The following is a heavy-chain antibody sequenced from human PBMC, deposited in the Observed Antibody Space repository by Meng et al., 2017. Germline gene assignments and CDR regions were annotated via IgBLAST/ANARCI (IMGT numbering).Heavy chain of an antibody. J-gene: IGHJ4*02. CDR2: IYTSGST. CDR1: GGSISSGSYY. V-gene: IGHV4-61*02. D-gene: IGHD3-22*01. Sequence: HAQRHASSPGLFMPSQPLSLTCTVSGGSISSGSYYWCWSRQPAGKGLEWIGRIYTSGSTNYNPSLKSRVTISVDTSKNQFSLKLSSVTAADTAVYYCARSGGYYYGEEYYFDYWGQGTLVTVSS. CDR3: ARSGGYYYGEEYYFDY.